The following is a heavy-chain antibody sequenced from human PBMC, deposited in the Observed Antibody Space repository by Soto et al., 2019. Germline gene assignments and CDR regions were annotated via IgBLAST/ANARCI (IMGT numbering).Heavy chain of an antibody. CDR3: ARWNYAFDL. CDR2: INQDGSQK. Sequence: EVQVVESGGGLVQPGGSLRLSCEASGLTFSIYRMTWVRRAPGKGLECVANINQDGSQKDYVDSVTGRFTVSRDNAKNSLYLQMNSLRAEDTAVYYCARWNYAFDLWGRGTLVTVSS. J-gene: IGHJ2*01. V-gene: IGHV3-7*01. CDR1: GLTFSIYR. D-gene: IGHD1-7*01.